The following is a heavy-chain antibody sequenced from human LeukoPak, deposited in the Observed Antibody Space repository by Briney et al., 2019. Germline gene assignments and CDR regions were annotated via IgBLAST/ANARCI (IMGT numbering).Heavy chain of an antibody. D-gene: IGHD3-16*02. Sequence: ASVKVSCKASGYTFTSYDINWVRQATGQGLEWMGWMNPNSGNTGYAQKFQGRVTMTRNTSISTAYMELSSLRSEDTAVYYCARGGIYDYVWGSYRYRGDVWGQGTTVTVSS. V-gene: IGHV1-8*01. CDR2: MNPNSGNT. CDR3: ARGGIYDYVWGSYRYRGDV. CDR1: GYTFTSYD. J-gene: IGHJ6*02.